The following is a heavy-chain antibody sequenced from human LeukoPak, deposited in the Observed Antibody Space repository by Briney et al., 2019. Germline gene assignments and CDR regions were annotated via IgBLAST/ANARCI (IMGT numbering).Heavy chain of an antibody. Sequence: SETLSLTCSVSGGSITHKYWSWIRQSPGMELEGIEYISYSGSTKYNPSLKGRVPISPEPSKNHVSLNLNPVTARDPAVYYSGSTKYNPYLKSRVTISAEPSKNQFSLNLNSVTAADTAVYYCARLRDWGPTLSYWYFDLWGRGTLVTVSS. CDR1: GGSITHKY. CDR3: GSTKYNPYLKSRVTISAEPSKNQFSLNLNSVTAADTAVYYCARLRDWGPTLSYWYFDL. J-gene: IGHJ2*01. CDR2: ISYSGST. V-gene: IGHV4-59*13. D-gene: IGHD3-10*01.